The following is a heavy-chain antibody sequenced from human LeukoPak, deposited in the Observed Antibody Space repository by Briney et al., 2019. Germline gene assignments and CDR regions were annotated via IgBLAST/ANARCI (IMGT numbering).Heavy chain of an antibody. CDR2: IIPIFGTA. Sequence: SVKVSCKASGGTFSSYAISWVRQAPGQGLEWIGGIIPIFGTANYAQKFQGRVTITADESTSTAYMELSSLRSEDTAVYYCARDLNRLDTGYFDYWGQGTLVTVSS. CDR3: ARDLNRLDTGYFDY. J-gene: IGHJ4*02. CDR1: GGTFSSYA. V-gene: IGHV1-69*13. D-gene: IGHD5-18*01.